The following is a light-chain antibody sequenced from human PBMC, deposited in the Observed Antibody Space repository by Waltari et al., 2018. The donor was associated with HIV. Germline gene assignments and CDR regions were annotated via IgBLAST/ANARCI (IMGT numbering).Light chain of an antibody. CDR1: SSNIGDNT. CDR2: TNT. Sequence: QSVLTQPPSASGTPGQRVTISCSGSSSNIGDNTVNWYQQLPGPAPKRLIDTNTQRPSGCPDRCSGSKSGTSAALAISGLQSEEEAEYYCATWDDSLNVHVVFGGGTKLTVL. CDR3: ATWDDSLNVHVV. J-gene: IGLJ2*01. V-gene: IGLV1-44*01.